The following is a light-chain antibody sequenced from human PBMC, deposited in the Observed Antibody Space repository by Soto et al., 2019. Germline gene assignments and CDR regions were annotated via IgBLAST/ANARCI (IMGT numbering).Light chain of an antibody. CDR2: GAS. CDR1: QSVSSSY. CDR3: QQYGSSPGT. J-gene: IGKJ1*01. V-gene: IGKV3-20*01. Sequence: EIVLTQSPGTLSLSPGERATLSCRASQSVSSSYLAWYQQKPGQAPRLLIYGASSRATGIPDRFSGSGSGTALILIISRLEPEDFAVYYCQQYGSSPGTFGQGTKVEIK.